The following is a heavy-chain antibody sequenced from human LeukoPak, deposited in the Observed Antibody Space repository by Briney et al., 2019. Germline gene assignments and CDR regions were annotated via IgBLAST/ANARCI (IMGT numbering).Heavy chain of an antibody. D-gene: IGHD6-13*01. J-gene: IGHJ4*02. CDR2: ISGSGGST. V-gene: IGHV3-23*01. Sequence: PGGSLRHSCAASGFTFSSYAMSWVRQAPGKGLEWVSAISGSGGSTYYADSVKGRFTISRDNSKNTLYLQMNSLRAEDTAVYYCAKDLRGMGELAAAGTGDYWGQGTLVTVSS. CDR1: GFTFSSYA. CDR3: AKDLRGMGELAAAGTGDY.